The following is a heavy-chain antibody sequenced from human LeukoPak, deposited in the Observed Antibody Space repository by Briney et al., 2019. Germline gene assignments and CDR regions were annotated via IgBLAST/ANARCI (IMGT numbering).Heavy chain of an antibody. J-gene: IGHJ4*02. CDR3: AKAPDSTGFPSYFDS. CDR2: LSDSAVSS. CDR1: GFTFSTFA. V-gene: IGHV3-23*01. D-gene: IGHD3-22*01. Sequence: GGSLRLSCAVSGFTFSTFAMNWVRQAPGKGLEWVSSLSDSAVSSYYADSVKGRFTISRDNSKNTLYLQMNSLRAEDTATYYCAKAPDSTGFPSYFDSWGQGTLVAVSS.